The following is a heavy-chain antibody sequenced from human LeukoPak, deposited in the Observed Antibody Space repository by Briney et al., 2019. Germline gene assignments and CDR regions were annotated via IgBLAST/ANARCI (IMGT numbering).Heavy chain of an antibody. CDR1: GFSFSSYE. CDR2: ISSSGSTI. CDR3: ARGAQFGGEIFGVVTPFRYYYYYMDV. V-gene: IGHV3-48*03. D-gene: IGHD3-3*01. Sequence: PGGSLRLSCAASGFSFSSYEMNWVRQAPGKGREWVSYISSSGSTIYYPALVKGRFTISRNNAKNSLYLQMNSLRAEDTAVYYCARGAQFGGEIFGVVTPFRYYYYYMDVWGKGTTVTVSS. J-gene: IGHJ6*03.